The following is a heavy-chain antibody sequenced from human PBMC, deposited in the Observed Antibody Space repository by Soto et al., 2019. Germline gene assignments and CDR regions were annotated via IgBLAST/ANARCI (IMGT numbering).Heavy chain of an antibody. CDR2: ISGSGGST. CDR1: GFTFSSYA. Sequence: GPLRLSCAASGFTFSSYAMSWVRQAPGKGLEWVSAISGSGGSTYYADSVKGRFTISRDNSKNTLYLQMNSLRAEDTAVYYCAKDLDTVYAIFGMDVWGQGTTVTVSS. J-gene: IGHJ6*02. D-gene: IGHD2-8*01. CDR3: AKDLDTVYAIFGMDV. V-gene: IGHV3-23*01.